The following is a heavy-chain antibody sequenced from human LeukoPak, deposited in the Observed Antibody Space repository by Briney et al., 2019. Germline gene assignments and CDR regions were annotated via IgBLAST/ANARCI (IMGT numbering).Heavy chain of an antibody. V-gene: IGHV1-18*01. CDR2: ISAHSGDT. CDR3: ARARNVMVIGDV. D-gene: IGHD2/OR15-2a*01. CDR1: GYTFTNFG. J-gene: IGHJ6*04. Sequence: ASVKVSCKASGYTFTNFGITWVRQAPGHGLEWMGWISAHSGDTNYAQKLQDRVTMTTDTSSNTAYLELRSLRSDDSAVYYCARARNVMVIGDVWGKGTTVIVSS.